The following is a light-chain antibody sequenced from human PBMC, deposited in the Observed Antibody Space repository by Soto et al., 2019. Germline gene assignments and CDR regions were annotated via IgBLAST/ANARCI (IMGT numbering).Light chain of an antibody. CDR2: DVS. CDR3: SSYSKTNTHV. V-gene: IGLV2-14*01. CDR1: SSDVGGYNY. J-gene: IGLJ1*01. Sequence: QSALTQPASVSGSPGQSITISCTGTSSDVGGYNYVSWYQQHPGKAPKLMIYDVSNRPSGVSFRFSGSKSGNTASLTISGLQAEDEADYYCSSYSKTNTHVFGTGTKVTVL.